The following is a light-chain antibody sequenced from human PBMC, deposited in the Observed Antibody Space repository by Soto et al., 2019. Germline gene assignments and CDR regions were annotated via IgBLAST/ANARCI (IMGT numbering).Light chain of an antibody. CDR1: QSVSSSY. CDR3: QQYGSSLIT. V-gene: IGKV3-20*01. Sequence: IVLTQSPGTLSLTPGERATLSCRASQSVSSSYLAWYQQKPGQAPRLLIYGASSRATGIPGRFSGSGSGTDFTLTISRVEPEDFAVYYCQQYGSSLITFGQGTLLEIK. J-gene: IGKJ5*01. CDR2: GAS.